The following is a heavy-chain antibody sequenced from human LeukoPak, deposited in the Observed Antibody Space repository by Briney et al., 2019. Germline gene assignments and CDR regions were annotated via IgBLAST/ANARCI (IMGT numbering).Heavy chain of an antibody. J-gene: IGHJ4*02. D-gene: IGHD1-1*01. CDR2: IRYDGSNK. CDR3: ARERTGTTPYFDY. CDR1: GFTFSSYG. Sequence: GGSLRLSCAASGFTFSSYGMHWVRQAPGKGLEWVAFIRYDGSNKYYADSVKGRFTISRDNSKNTLYLQMNSLRAEDTAVYYCARERTGTTPYFDYWGQGTLVTVSS. V-gene: IGHV3-30*02.